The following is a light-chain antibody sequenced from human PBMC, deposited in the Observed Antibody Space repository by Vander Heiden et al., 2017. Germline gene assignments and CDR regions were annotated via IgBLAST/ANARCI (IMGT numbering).Light chain of an antibody. V-gene: IGKV1-8*01. CDR2: AAS. CDR3: QQDDSFPRT. Sequence: AILMTQSPSSSSPSTPERVTITCRASPGIRSYLAWYQHKPGKAAKLLIYAASTLQSGVPPRFSGSGSGTAFTLTISSMQSEDFATYYCQQDDSFPRTFGPGTKVEIK. CDR1: PGIRSY. J-gene: IGKJ1*01.